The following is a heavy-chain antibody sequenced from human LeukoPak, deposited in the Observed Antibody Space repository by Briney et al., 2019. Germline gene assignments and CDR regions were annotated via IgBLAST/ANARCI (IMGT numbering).Heavy chain of an antibody. Sequence: GGSLRLSCAASGFTFSDYYMSWIRQAPGKGLEWLSFISPSGGAIYYADSVKGRFTISRDNAKNSLYLQMNSLKAEDTAVYHCARGLFVAGSFFDSWGQGTLVTVSS. CDR3: ARGLFVAGSFFDS. V-gene: IGHV3-11*04. J-gene: IGHJ4*02. D-gene: IGHD1-26*01. CDR2: ISPSGGAI. CDR1: GFTFSDYY.